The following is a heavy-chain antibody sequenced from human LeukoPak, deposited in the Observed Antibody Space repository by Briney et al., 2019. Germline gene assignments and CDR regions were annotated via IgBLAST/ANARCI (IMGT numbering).Heavy chain of an antibody. Sequence: GASVKVSCKASGYTFTGYYMHWVRQAPGQGLEWMGWINPNSGGTNYAQKLQGRVTMTTDTSTSTAYMELRSLRSDDTAVYYCARGEVHCGGDCLEFDYWGQGTLVTVSS. V-gene: IGHV1-2*02. CDR2: INPNSGGT. CDR1: GYTFTGYY. D-gene: IGHD2-21*02. J-gene: IGHJ4*02. CDR3: ARGEVHCGGDCLEFDY.